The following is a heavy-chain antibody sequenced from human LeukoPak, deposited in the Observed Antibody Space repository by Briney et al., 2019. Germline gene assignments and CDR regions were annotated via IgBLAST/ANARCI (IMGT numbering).Heavy chain of an antibody. J-gene: IGHJ3*02. CDR3: ARVRGGRPYDAFDI. D-gene: IGHD3-16*01. CDR2: IYYSGST. V-gene: IGHV4-59*01. Sequence: SETLSLTCTVSGGSISSYYWSWIRQPPGKGLEWIGYIYYSGSTNYNPSLKSRVTISVDTSKNQFSLKLSSVTAADTAVYYCARVRGGRPYDAFDIWGQGTMVTVSS. CDR1: GGSISSYY.